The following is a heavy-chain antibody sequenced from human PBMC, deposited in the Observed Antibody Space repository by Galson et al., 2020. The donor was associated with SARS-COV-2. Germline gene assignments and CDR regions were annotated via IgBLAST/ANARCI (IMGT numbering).Heavy chain of an antibody. V-gene: IGHV4-39*07. D-gene: IGHD3-3*01. CDR1: GGSISSSSYY. Sequence: SETLSLTCTVSGGSISSSSYYWGWIRQPPGKGLEWIVSIYYSGSTYYNPSLKSRVTISADTSKNQLSLKVSSVTAADTAVYYCARDRSGRLGYYYYYMDVWGKGTTVTVSS. CDR3: ARDRSGRLGYYYYYMDV. J-gene: IGHJ6*03. CDR2: IYYSGST.